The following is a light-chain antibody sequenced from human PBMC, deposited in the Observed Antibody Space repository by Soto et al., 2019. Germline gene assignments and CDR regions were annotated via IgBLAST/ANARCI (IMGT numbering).Light chain of an antibody. J-gene: IGKJ1*01. CDR2: AAS. Sequence: DIQMTQSPSSLSASVRDRVTITCRASQGISNYLAWYQQKPGKVPKLLIYAASTLQSGVPSRFSGSGSGTDFTLTISRLQAEEVATYYCQKYDSAPWTFGQGTKVEIK. CDR1: QGISNY. CDR3: QKYDSAPWT. V-gene: IGKV1-27*01.